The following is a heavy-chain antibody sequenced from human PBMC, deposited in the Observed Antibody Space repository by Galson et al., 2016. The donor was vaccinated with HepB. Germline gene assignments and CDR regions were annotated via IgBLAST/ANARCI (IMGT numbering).Heavy chain of an antibody. V-gene: IGHV3-23*01. CDR2: FGDGGDI. D-gene: IGHD2-2*01. Sequence: SLRLSCAASGFIFNSYAMTWVRQAPGKGPEWVSTFGDGGDIYYADSVKGRFTISRDNSRNTLYLQMNSLRADDTAVYYCAGVPSGKRLDYWGQGALVTVSS. J-gene: IGHJ4*02. CDR1: GFIFNSYA. CDR3: AGVPSGKRLDY.